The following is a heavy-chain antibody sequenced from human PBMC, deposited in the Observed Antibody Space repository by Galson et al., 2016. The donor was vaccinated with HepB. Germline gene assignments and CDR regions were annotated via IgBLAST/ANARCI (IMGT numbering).Heavy chain of an antibody. CDR1: GFTFSSYV. CDR2: LSDGGERT. Sequence: SLRLSCAASGFTFSSYVMTWVRQAPGKGLEWVAALSDGGERTDYADSVKGRFIISRDNSKNTVYQQMNGLRVEDTAVYYCTRRTGGSPDYWGQGTLVT. CDR3: TRRTGGSPDY. D-gene: IGHD3-16*01. V-gene: IGHV3-23*01. J-gene: IGHJ4*02.